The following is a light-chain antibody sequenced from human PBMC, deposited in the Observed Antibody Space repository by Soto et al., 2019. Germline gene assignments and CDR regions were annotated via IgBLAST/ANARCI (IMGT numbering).Light chain of an antibody. J-gene: IGLJ2*01. CDR2: GVS. CDR3: NSYAGSTNFVV. CDR1: SSDVGGYNY. Sequence: QSALTQPASVSGSPGQSITISCTGTSSDVGGYNYVSWYQQHPGKAPKLMIYGVSYRPSGVPDRFSGSKSGNTASLTVSGLQAEDEADYYCNSYAGSTNFVVFGGGTKLTVL. V-gene: IGLV2-8*01.